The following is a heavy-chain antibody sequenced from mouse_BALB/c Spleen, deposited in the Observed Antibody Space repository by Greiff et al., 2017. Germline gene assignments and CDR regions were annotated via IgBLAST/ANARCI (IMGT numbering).Heavy chain of an antibody. D-gene: IGHD2-3*01. CDR3: ARYDGYSFDY. J-gene: IGHJ2*01. CDR1: GFTFSSFG. V-gene: IGHV5-17*02. Sequence: DVQLVESGGGLVQPGGSRKLSCAASGFTFSSFGMHWVRQAPEKGLEWVAYISSGSSTIYYADTVKGRFTISRDNPKNTLFLQMTSLRSEDTAMYYCARYDGYSFDYWGQGTTLTVSS. CDR2: ISSGSSTI.